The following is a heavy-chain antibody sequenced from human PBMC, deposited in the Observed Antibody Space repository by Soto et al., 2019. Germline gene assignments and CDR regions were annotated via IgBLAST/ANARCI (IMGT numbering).Heavy chain of an antibody. D-gene: IGHD3-22*01. V-gene: IGHV3-33*01. J-gene: IGHJ4*02. Sequence: GGSLRLCCAASGFPFSSYCMHWVRQAPGKGLEWVAVIWYDGSNKYYADSVKGRFTISRDNSKNTLYLQMNSLRAEDTAVYYCARGLYYYDSMFDYWGQGTLVTVSS. CDR2: IWYDGSNK. CDR3: ARGLYYYDSMFDY. CDR1: GFPFSSYC.